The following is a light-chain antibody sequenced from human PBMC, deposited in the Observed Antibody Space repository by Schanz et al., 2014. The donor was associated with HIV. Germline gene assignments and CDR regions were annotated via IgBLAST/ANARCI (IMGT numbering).Light chain of an antibody. V-gene: IGLV1-47*01. J-gene: IGLJ3*02. Sequence: QSVLTQPASASATPGQRVTISCSGFSSKIGSNYVYWYQHLPGTAPKLLIYRTNQRPSGVPDRFSGSRSGTSASLAISGVRSEDEADYYCAAWDDSLSGWVFGGGTKLTVL. CDR1: SSKIGSNY. CDR2: RTN. CDR3: AAWDDSLSGWV.